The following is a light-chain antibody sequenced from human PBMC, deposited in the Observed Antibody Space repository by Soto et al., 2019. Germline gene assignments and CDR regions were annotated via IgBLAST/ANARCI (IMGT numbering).Light chain of an antibody. CDR1: GGDIGPYNY. CDR3: SSYTTSSTVV. CDR2: EVI. V-gene: IGLV2-14*01. J-gene: IGLJ3*02. Sequence: QSALTQPASVSGSPGQSITISCAGTGGDIGPYNYVSWYQQHPGKAPKLMIYEVIRRPSGISNRFSGSKSGNTASLTISTLQAEDEADYYCSSYTTSSTVVFGGGTKLTVL.